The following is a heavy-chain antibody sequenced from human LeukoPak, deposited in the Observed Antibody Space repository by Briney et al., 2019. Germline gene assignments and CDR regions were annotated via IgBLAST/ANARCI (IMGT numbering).Heavy chain of an antibody. Sequence: GGSLRLSCAASGFTFSSYSMNWVRQAPGKGLEWVSSISSSSSYIYYADSVKGRFTISRDNSKNTLYLQMNSLRAEDTAVYYCAKWGCSGSDCYPFDYWGQGTLVTVSS. D-gene: IGHD2-21*02. CDR2: ISSSSSYI. CDR3: AKWGCSGSDCYPFDY. V-gene: IGHV3-21*04. CDR1: GFTFSSYS. J-gene: IGHJ4*02.